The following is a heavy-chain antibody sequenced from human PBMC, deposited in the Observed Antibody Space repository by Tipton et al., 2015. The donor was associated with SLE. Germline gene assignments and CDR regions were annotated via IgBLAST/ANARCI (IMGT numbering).Heavy chain of an antibody. CDR2: IYYSGST. Sequence: TLSLTCTVSGDSISSYYWGWIRQPPGKGLEWIGSIYYSGSTYYNPSLKSRVTISVDTSKNQFSLKLSSVTAADTAVYYCARDPGAAMVTDYFDYWGQGTLVTVSS. D-gene: IGHD5-18*01. CDR1: GDSISSYY. CDR3: ARDPGAAMVTDYFDY. J-gene: IGHJ4*02. V-gene: IGHV4-39*07.